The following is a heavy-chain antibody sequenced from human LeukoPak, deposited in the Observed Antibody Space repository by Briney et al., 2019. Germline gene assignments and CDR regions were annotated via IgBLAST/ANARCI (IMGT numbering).Heavy chain of an antibody. J-gene: IGHJ4*02. D-gene: IGHD2-15*01. CDR1: GGTFSSYA. CDR3: ARGPKALVATYSFDY. CDR2: IIPILGIA. Sequence: SVKVSCKASGGTFSSYAISWVRQAPGQGLEWMGRIIPILGIANYAQKFQGRVTITADEGTTTAYMELSGLKYEDTAVYYCARGPKALVATYSFDYWRQGTLVTVSS. V-gene: IGHV1-69*04.